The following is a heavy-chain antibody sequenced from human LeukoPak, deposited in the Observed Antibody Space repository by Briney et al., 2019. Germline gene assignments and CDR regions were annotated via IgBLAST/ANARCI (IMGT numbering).Heavy chain of an antibody. D-gene: IGHD1-26*01. CDR3: ARNEKWGLDL. CDR2: IVQDGSQK. V-gene: IGHV3-7*03. CDR1: GFTFSRHW. J-gene: IGHJ4*02. Sequence: GGSLRLSCAASGFTFSRHWMSWVRQAPGKGLEWVANIVQDGSQKYYVDSVKGRFTISRDNGKNSLYVQMNSLRAEDTAVYYCARNEKWGLDLWGQGTLVTVSS.